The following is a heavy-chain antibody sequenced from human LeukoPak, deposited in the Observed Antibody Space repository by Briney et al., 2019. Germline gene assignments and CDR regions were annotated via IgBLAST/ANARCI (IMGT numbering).Heavy chain of an antibody. CDR2: ISYDGSNK. D-gene: IGHD6-13*01. J-gene: IGHJ4*02. V-gene: IGHV3-30*04. Sequence: GGSLRLSCAASGFTFSIYAMHWVRQAPGKGLEWVAVISYDGSNKYYADSVKGRFTISRDNSKNTLYLQMNSLRAEDTAVYYCAGNPGIAAAAPCRYWGQGTLVTVSS. CDR3: AGNPGIAAAAPCRY. CDR1: GFTFSIYA.